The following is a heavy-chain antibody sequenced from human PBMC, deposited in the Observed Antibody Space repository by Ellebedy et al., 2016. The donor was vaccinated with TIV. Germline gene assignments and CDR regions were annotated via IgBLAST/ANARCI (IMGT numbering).Heavy chain of an antibody. CDR3: ANEAYCGSACYPRWFDP. D-gene: IGHD2-21*02. CDR1: GFTFSSYA. V-gene: IGHV3-23*01. CDR2: ISGSGGST. Sequence: GESLKISCAASGFTFSSYAMSWVRQAPGKGLEWVSAISGSGGSTYYADSVKGRFTISRDNSKNTLYLQMNSLRAEDTAVYYCANEAYCGSACYPRWFDPWGQGTLVTVSS. J-gene: IGHJ5*02.